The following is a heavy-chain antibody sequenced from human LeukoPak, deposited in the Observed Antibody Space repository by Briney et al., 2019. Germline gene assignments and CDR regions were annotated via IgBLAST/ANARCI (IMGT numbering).Heavy chain of an antibody. J-gene: IGHJ3*02. CDR2: IIPIFGTE. CDR1: GGTFSSYA. V-gene: IGHV1-69*05. Sequence: SVKASCKASGGTFSSYAISWVRQALGQGLEWMGRIIPIFGTENYAQKFQGRVTITTDESTSTAYMELSSLRSEDTAVYYCARDGSGDAFDIWGQGTMVTVSS. CDR3: ARDGSGDAFDI.